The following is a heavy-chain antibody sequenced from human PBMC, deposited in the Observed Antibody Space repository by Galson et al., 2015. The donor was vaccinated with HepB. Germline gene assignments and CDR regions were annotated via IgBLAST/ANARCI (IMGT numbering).Heavy chain of an antibody. CDR2: ISYDGSNK. J-gene: IGHJ4*02. Sequence: SLRLSCAASGFTFSSYAMHWVRQAPGKGLEWVAVISYDGSNKYYADSVKGRFTISRDNSKNTLYLQMNSLRAEDTAVYYCARGAREYQERAVRRLFDYWGQGTLVTVSS. CDR1: GFTFSSYA. D-gene: IGHD1-1*01. V-gene: IGHV3-30*04. CDR3: ARGAREYQERAVRRLFDY.